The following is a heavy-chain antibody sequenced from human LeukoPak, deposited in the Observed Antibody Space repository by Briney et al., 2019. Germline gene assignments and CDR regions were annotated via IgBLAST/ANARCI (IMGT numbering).Heavy chain of an antibody. CDR3: ARDQLVRGVIAYGMDV. J-gene: IGHJ6*02. D-gene: IGHD3-10*01. V-gene: IGHV3-21*01. CDR1: GCTFSSYS. CDR2: ISSSSSYI. Sequence: RPGGSLRFSCAASGCTFSSYSMNWVRQAPGKGLEWVSSISSSSSYIYYADLVKGRFTISRDNAKNSLYLQMNSLRAEDTAVYYCARDQLVRGVIAYGMDVWGQGTTVTVSS.